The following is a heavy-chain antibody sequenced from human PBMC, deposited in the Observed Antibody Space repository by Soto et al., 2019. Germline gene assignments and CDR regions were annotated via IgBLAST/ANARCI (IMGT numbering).Heavy chain of an antibody. CDR1: GFTFSSYG. CDR2: IWYDGSNK. V-gene: IGHV3-33*01. Sequence: GGSLRLSCAASGFTFSSYGMHWVRQAPGKGLEWVAVIWYDGSNKYYADSVKGRFTISRDNSKNTLYLQMNSLRAEDTAVYYCSRGLDRYGRLSPVYWCKGILVT. D-gene: IGHD5-18*01. J-gene: IGHJ4*02. CDR3: SRGLDRYGRLSPVY.